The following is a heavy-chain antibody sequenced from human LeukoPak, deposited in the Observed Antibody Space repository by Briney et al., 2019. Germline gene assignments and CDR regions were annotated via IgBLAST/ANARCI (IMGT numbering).Heavy chain of an antibody. CDR2: ISYSGIT. J-gene: IGHJ3*02. D-gene: IGHD3-10*01. Sequence: SETLSLTCTVSGASISSTNYYWGYIRQPPGKGLETIGTISYSGITYYNPSLKSRVTISVDTPKHQFALKLNSGTAAHTAVYYCAKSIGYGLVDIWGQGKMVTVSS. CDR1: GASISSTNYY. CDR3: AKSIGYGLVDI. V-gene: IGHV4-39*06.